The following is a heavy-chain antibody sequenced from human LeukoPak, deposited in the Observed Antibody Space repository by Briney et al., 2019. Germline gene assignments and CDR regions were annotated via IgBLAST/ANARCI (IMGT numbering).Heavy chain of an antibody. J-gene: IGHJ4*02. V-gene: IGHV3-7*01. D-gene: IGHD3-22*01. CDR3: ARTLAARHTSGYIDY. CDR1: GFTFSSYW. Sequence: SGGSLRLSCAASGFTFSSYWMSWVRQAPGKGLEWVANIKGDGSEKYYVDSVKGRFTISRDNGKNSLYLQMNSLRAEDTAVYYCARTLAARHTSGYIDYWGQGTLVTVSS. CDR2: IKGDGSEK.